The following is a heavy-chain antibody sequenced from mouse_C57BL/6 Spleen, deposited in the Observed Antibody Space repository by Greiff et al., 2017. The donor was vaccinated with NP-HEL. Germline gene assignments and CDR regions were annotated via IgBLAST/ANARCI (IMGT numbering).Heavy chain of an antibody. V-gene: IGHV3-6*01. J-gene: IGHJ3*01. Sequence: VQLQQSGPGLVKPSQSLSLTCSVTGYSITSGYYWNWIRQFPGNKLEWMGYISYDGSNNYNPSLKNRISITRDTSKNQFFLKLNSVTTEDTATYYCAREGYSNPAWFAYWGQGTLVTVSA. D-gene: IGHD2-5*01. CDR1: GYSITSGYY. CDR3: AREGYSNPAWFAY. CDR2: ISYDGSN.